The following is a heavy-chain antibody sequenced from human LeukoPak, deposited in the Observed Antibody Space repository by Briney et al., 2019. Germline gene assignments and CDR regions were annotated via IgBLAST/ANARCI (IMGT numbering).Heavy chain of an antibody. CDR1: GGSISSYY. V-gene: IGHV4-4*07. J-gene: IGHJ5*02. CDR3: ARAPSGGSGSPNWFNP. CDR2: MYSSGIT. D-gene: IGHD1-26*01. Sequence: SETLSLTCTVSGGSISSYYWSWIRQPAGKGLEWIGRMYSSGITNYNPSLKSRVTMSVDTSKNQFSLKLSSVTAADTAVYYCARAPSGGSGSPNWFNPWGQGTLVTVSS.